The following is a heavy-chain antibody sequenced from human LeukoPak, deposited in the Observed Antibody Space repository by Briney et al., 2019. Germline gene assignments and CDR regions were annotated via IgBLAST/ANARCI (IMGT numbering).Heavy chain of an antibody. V-gene: IGHV3-21*01. CDR1: GFTFTRYR. Sequence: GGSLRLSCTASGFTFTRYRMNWVRQAPGKGLEWVSSIRSSSSEIHYADSVKGRFTISRDNAKKSLYLQVNSLRAEDTAMYYCTRDLDLYNDAFDIWGQGTRVIVSA. J-gene: IGHJ3*02. D-gene: IGHD1-14*01. CDR2: IRSSSSEI. CDR3: TRDLDLYNDAFDI.